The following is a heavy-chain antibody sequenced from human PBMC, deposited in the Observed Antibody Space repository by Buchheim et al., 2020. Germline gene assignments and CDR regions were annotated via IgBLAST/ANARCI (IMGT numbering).Heavy chain of an antibody. D-gene: IGHD3-16*02. CDR2: INHSGST. CDR3: AREPRYDYVWGSYRYGLFDY. CDR1: GGSFSGYY. V-gene: IGHV4-34*01. J-gene: IGHJ4*02. Sequence: QVQLQQWGAGLLKPSETLSLTCAVYGGSFSGYYWSWIRQPPGKGLEWIGEINHSGSTNYNPSLQSRVTISVDTSKNQFSLKLSSVTAADTAVYYCAREPRYDYVWGSYRYGLFDYWGQGTL.